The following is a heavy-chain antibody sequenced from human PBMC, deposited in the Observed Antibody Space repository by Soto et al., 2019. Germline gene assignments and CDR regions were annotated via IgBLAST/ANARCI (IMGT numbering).Heavy chain of an antibody. CDR1: GFTVSSYA. J-gene: IGHJ4*02. D-gene: IGHD2-15*01. CDR2: ISDSGGST. Sequence: GGSLRLSCAASGFTVSSYALSWVRQAPGKGLEWLSSISDSGGSTYYADSVKGRFTISRDNSKNTLYLQMNSLRAEDTAVYFCAKAYCSGGSCYRAPFYLDYWGQGTLVTVSS. V-gene: IGHV3-23*01. CDR3: AKAYCSGGSCYRAPFYLDY.